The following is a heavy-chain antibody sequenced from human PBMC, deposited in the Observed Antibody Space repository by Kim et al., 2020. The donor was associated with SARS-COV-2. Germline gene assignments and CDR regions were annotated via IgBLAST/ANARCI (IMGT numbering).Heavy chain of an antibody. V-gene: IGHV3-7*01. CDR2: IKQDGNQK. J-gene: IGHJ3*02. CDR3: ARDGELYSSGKDAFDI. CDR1: GFTFSSYW. Sequence: GGSLRLSCAASGFTFSSYWMTWVRQAPGKGLEWVANIKQDGNQKYYVDSVKGRFTISRDNAKNSLYLQMNSLRAEDTAVYYCARDGELYSSGKDAFDIWGPGTMVTVSS. D-gene: IGHD6-19*01.